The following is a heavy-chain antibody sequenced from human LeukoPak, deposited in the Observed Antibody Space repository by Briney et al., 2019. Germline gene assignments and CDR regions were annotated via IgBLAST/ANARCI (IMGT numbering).Heavy chain of an antibody. Sequence: SGGSLRLSCAASGFTFSGYYMSWIRQAPGKGLEWVSYISSSGSTIYYADSVKGRFTISRDNAKNSLYLQMNSLRAEDTAVYYCARDSRKYSSSSDYYYYYMDVWGKGTTVTVSS. CDR3: ARDSRKYSSSSDYYYYYMDV. CDR2: ISSSGSTI. J-gene: IGHJ6*03. D-gene: IGHD6-6*01. CDR1: GFTFSGYY. V-gene: IGHV3-11*01.